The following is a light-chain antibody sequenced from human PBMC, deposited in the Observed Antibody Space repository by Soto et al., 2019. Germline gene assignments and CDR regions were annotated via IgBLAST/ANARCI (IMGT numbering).Light chain of an antibody. CDR2: GAS. Sequence: DIPMTQSPSSLSASVGDRVTITCRTSQNINNYLNWYQQKPGKAPKLLIYGASSLQTGVPSRFSGSGSGTDFTLTISSLQPEDFATYYCQQSSSPLWGTCGQGTKVEIK. CDR1: QNINNY. J-gene: IGKJ1*01. CDR3: QQSSSPLWGT. V-gene: IGKV1-39*01.